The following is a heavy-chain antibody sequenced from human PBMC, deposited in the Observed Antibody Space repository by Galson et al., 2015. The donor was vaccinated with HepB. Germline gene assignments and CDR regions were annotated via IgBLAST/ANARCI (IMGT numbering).Heavy chain of an antibody. J-gene: IGHJ3*02. D-gene: IGHD2-21*01. V-gene: IGHV4-31*03. CDR3: ARGMNCGGDCYLDALDI. Sequence: TLSLTCTVSGGSISSGGYYWSWIRQHPGKGLEWIGYIYYSGSTYYNPSLKSRVTISVDTSKNQFSLKLSSVTAADTAVYYCARGMNCGGDCYLDALDIWGQGTMVTVSS. CDR1: GGSISSGGYY. CDR2: IYYSGST.